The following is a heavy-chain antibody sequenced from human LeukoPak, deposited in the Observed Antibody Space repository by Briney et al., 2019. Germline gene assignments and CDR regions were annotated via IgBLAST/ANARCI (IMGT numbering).Heavy chain of an antibody. Sequence: SETLSLTCTVSGGSISSYYWSWIRQPPGKGLEWIGYIYYSGSTNYNPSLKSRVTISVDTSKNQFSLKLSSVTAADTAVYYCERDLNCSGGSCYSAGWYTCFDPWGQGTLVTVSS. CDR2: IYYSGST. V-gene: IGHV4-59*01. CDR1: GGSISSYY. J-gene: IGHJ5*02. D-gene: IGHD2-15*01. CDR3: ERDLNCSGGSCYSAGWYTCFDP.